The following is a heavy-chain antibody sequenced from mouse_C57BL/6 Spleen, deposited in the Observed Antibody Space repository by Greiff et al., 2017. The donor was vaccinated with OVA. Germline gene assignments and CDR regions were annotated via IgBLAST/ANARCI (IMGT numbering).Heavy chain of an antibody. Sequence: QVQLKESGAELVKPGASVKISCKASGYAFSSYWMNWVKQRPGKGLEWIGQIYPGDGDTNYNGKFKGKATLTADKSSSTAYMQLSSLTSEDSAVYFCARDGTGGYAMDYWGQGTSVTVSS. V-gene: IGHV1-80*01. CDR2: IYPGDGDT. J-gene: IGHJ4*01. CDR3: ARDGTGGYAMDY. CDR1: GYAFSSYW. D-gene: IGHD3-3*01.